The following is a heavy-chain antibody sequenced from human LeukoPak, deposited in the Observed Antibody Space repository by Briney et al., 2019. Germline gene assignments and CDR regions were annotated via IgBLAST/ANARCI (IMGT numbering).Heavy chain of an antibody. V-gene: IGHV4-34*01. CDR1: GGSFSGYY. Sequence: SETLSLTCAVYGGSFSGYYWSWIRQPPGKGLEWIGEINHSGSTNYNPSIKSRVTISVDTSKNQFSLKLSSVTAADTAVYYCSMRADAFDIWGRGTMVTVSS. CDR2: INHSGST. CDR3: SMRADAFDI. J-gene: IGHJ3*02.